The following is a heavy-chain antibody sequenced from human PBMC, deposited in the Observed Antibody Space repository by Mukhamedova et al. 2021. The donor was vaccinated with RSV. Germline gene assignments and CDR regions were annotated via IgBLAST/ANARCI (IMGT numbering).Heavy chain of an antibody. V-gene: IGHV3-49*02. Sequence: TEYAASVKGRFTISRDDSKSIAYLQMNSLKTEDTAVYYCTRTSFLSGSYPRYNWFDPWGQGTLVTVSS. J-gene: IGHJ5*02. CDR2: T. D-gene: IGHD1-26*01. CDR3: TRTSFLSGSYPRYNWFDP.